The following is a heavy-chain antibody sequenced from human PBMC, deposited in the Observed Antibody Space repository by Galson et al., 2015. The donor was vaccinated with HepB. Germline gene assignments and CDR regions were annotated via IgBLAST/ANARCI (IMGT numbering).Heavy chain of an antibody. CDR1: GFTFDDYA. CDR2: ISWNSGSI. D-gene: IGHD2-2*02. J-gene: IGHJ3*02. Sequence: SLRLSCAASGFTFDDYAMHWVRQAPGKGLEWVSGISWNSGSIGYADSVKGRFTISRDNAKNSLYLQMNSLRAEDTALYYCAKDMFYCSSTSCYNEPGGHAFDIWGQGTMVTVPS. CDR3: AKDMFYCSSTSCYNEPGGHAFDI. V-gene: IGHV3-9*01.